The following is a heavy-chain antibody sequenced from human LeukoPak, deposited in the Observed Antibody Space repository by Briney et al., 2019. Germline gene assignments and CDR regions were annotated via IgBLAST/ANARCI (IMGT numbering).Heavy chain of an antibody. CDR2: INHSGST. J-gene: IGHJ5*02. D-gene: IGHD6-19*01. CDR1: GGSFSGYY. V-gene: IGHV4-34*01. CDR3: ARGAGYSSGWYGH. Sequence: SETLSLTCAVYGGSFSGYYWSWIRQPPGKGLEWIGEINHSGSTNYNPSLKSRVTISVDTSKNQFSLKLSSVTAADTAVYYCARGAGYSSGWYGHWGQGTLVTVSS.